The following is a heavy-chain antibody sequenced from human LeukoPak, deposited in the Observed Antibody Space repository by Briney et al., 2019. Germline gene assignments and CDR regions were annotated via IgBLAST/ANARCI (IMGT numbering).Heavy chain of an antibody. V-gene: IGHV1-69*13. D-gene: IGHD3-9*01. CDR2: IIPNFGTA. CDR3: ARDRETGYSFDAFDI. CDR1: GYTFTSYG. J-gene: IGHJ3*02. Sequence: SVKVSCKASGYTFTSYGISWVRQAPGQGLEWMGGIIPNFGTANYAQKFQGRVTITADESTSTAYMELSSLRSEDTAVYYCARDRETGYSFDAFDIWGQGTMVTVSS.